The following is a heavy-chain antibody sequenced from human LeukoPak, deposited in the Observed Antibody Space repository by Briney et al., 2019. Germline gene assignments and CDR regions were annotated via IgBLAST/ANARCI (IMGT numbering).Heavy chain of an antibody. Sequence: SETLSLTCAVYGESFSGYYWSWIRQPPGKGLEWIGEINHSGTTNYNPSLKTRVTISVDTSKNQFSLRLSSVTAADTAMYYCARGSSDCRGTSCFLSIFDYWDQGSLVPVSS. CDR2: INHSGTT. V-gene: IGHV4-34*01. CDR3: ARGSSDCRGTSCFLSIFDY. CDR1: GESFSGYY. J-gene: IGHJ4*02. D-gene: IGHD2-2*01.